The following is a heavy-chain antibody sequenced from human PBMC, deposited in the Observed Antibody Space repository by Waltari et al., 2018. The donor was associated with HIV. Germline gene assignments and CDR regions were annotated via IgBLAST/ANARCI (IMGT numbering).Heavy chain of an antibody. Sequence: EVQLMESGGGLVQSGGSLRLSWAALGFTFTTHGMSWVRQTPGKGLEWVAYIKDDGSEKYYMGSVKGRFTISRDNAKNSMFLQMNSLRAEDTAVYYCARIGTFPHNYAIDFWGQGTTVTVSS. D-gene: IGHD1-26*01. CDR2: IKDDGSEK. CDR3: ARIGTFPHNYAIDF. CDR1: GFTFTTHG. J-gene: IGHJ6*02. V-gene: IGHV3-7*01.